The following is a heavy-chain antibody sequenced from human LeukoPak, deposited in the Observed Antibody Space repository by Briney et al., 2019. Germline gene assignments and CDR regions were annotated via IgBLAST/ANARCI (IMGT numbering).Heavy chain of an antibody. Sequence: GGSLRLSCAASGFTVSSNYMSWVRQAPGKGLERVSVIYSGGSTYYADSAKGRFTISRHNSKNTLYLQMNSLRAEDTAVYYCARLRGYYDSSGYYSRAEYFQHWGQGTLVTVSS. V-gene: IGHV3-53*04. CDR3: ARLRGYYDSSGYYSRAEYFQH. CDR2: IYSGGST. J-gene: IGHJ1*01. D-gene: IGHD3-22*01. CDR1: GFTVSSNY.